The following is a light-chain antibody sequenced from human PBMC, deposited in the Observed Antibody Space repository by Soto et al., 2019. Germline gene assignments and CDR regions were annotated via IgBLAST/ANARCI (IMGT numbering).Light chain of an antibody. J-gene: IGKJ1*01. CDR1: QSVSSSY. V-gene: IGKV3-20*01. Sequence: EIVLTQSPGTLSLSPGERATLSCRASQSVSSSYLAWYQQKPGRAPSLLIYGASSRATAIPDRFSGSGSGTDFTLTISRLEPEDFAVYYCQQRGTFGQGTKVEIK. CDR3: QQRGT. CDR2: GAS.